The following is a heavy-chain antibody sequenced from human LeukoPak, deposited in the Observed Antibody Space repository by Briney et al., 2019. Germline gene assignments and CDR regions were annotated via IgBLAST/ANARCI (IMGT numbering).Heavy chain of an antibody. J-gene: IGHJ6*02. CDR2: ISAYNGNT. Sequence: ASVKVSCKASGGTFSSYAISWVRQAPGQGLEWMGWISAYNGNTNYAQKLQGRVTMTTDTSTSTAYMELRSLRPDDTAVYYCARGHSSGWYVGYYYYGMDVWGQGTTVTVSS. V-gene: IGHV1-18*01. CDR3: ARGHSSGWYVGYYYYGMDV. CDR1: GGTFSSYA. D-gene: IGHD6-19*01.